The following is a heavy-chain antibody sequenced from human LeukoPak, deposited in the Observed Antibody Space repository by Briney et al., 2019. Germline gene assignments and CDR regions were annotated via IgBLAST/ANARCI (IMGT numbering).Heavy chain of an antibody. D-gene: IGHD1-1*01. V-gene: IGHV3-11*06. J-gene: IGHJ6*02. CDR2: ISSSSSYT. Sequence: GGSLRLSCAASGFTFSDYYMSWIRQAPGTGLEWVSYISSSSSYTNYADSVKGRFTISRDNAKNSLYLQMNSLRAEDTAVYYCARGLSTTGTTDYYYGMDVWGQGTTVTVSS. CDR3: ARGLSTTGTTDYYYGMDV. CDR1: GFTFSDYY.